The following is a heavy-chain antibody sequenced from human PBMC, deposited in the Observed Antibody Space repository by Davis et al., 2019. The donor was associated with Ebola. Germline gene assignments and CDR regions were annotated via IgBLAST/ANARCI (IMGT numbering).Heavy chain of an antibody. CDR2: IKSKTDGGTT. Sequence: GESLKISCAASGFTFSNAWMSWVRQAPGKGLEWVGRIKSKTDGGTTDYAAPVKGRFTISSDDSKNTLYLQMNSLKTEDTAVYYCTTVLGWQWLYYFDYWGQGTLVTVSS. CDR3: TTVLGWQWLYYFDY. CDR1: GFTFSNAW. D-gene: IGHD6-19*01. V-gene: IGHV3-15*01. J-gene: IGHJ4*02.